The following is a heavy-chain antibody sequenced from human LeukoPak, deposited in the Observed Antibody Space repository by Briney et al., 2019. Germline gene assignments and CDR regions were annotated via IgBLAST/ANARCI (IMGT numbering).Heavy chain of an antibody. CDR3: AKGGGYYGSGSYPPHFDY. J-gene: IGHJ4*02. CDR2: ISSSSSYI. Sequence: GGSLRLSCAASGFTFSSYSMNWVRQAPGKGLEWVSSISSSSSYIYYADSVKGRFTISRDNAKNSLYLQMNSLRAEDTAVYYCAKGGGYYGSGSYPPHFDYWGQGTLVTVSS. D-gene: IGHD3-10*01. V-gene: IGHV3-21*01. CDR1: GFTFSSYS.